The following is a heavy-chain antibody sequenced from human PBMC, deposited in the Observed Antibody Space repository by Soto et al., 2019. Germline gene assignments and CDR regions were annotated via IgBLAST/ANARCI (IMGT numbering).Heavy chain of an antibody. CDR2: ISGSGGST. CDR3: AKDKGVGLGEWLLSFDP. J-gene: IGHJ5*02. CDR1: GFTFSSYA. Sequence: GGSLRLSCAASGFTFSSYAMSWVRQAPGKGLEWVSAISGSGGSTYYADSVKGRFTISRDNSKNTLYLQMNSLRAEDTAVYYCAKDKGVGLGEWLLSFDPWGQGTLVTVSS. D-gene: IGHD3-3*01. V-gene: IGHV3-23*01.